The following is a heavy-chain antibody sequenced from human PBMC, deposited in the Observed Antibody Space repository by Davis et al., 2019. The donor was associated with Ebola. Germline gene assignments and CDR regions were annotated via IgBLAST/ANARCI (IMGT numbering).Heavy chain of an antibody. V-gene: IGHV1-2*06. Sequence: ASVKVSCKASGYTFTGYYMHWVRQAPGQGLEWMGRINPNSGGTNYEQKFQGRVTMTTDTSTSTAYMWLRSLGSDDTAVYYCARPDYDILTCSLAEAVDIWGQGTMVTVSS. CDR1: GYTFTGYY. CDR2: INPNSGGT. J-gene: IGHJ3*02. D-gene: IGHD3-9*01. CDR3: ARPDYDILTCSLAEAVDI.